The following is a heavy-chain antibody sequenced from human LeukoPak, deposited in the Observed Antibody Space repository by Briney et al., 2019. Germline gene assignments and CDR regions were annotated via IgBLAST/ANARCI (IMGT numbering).Heavy chain of an antibody. J-gene: IGHJ4*02. CDR1: VFKFMTYW. CDR2: ISQDGSVR. D-gene: IGHD2-2*01. V-gene: IGHV3-7*05. CDR3: ASGRGFIIDQ. Sequence: GGSLRLSCARSVFKFMTYWMNWVRQAPGKGLEWVAIISQDGSVRHYVDSVKGRFTISRDNAKNSLHLQMNSLRAEDTAVYYCASGRGFIIDQRGQGTPVTVSS.